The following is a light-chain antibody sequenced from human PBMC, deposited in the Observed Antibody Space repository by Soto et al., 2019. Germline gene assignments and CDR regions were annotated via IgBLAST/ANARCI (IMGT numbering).Light chain of an antibody. CDR2: DAS. CDR1: QSVSSNY. Sequence: IVLTQSPESVSLSPGERATLSCRASQSVSSNYLAWYQQKLGQAPRLLIYDASRRATGIPDRFSGSRSGTDFTLTISRLEPEDFAVYYCQDFDSPQWTFGQGTKVDI. J-gene: IGKJ1*01. CDR3: QDFDSPQWT. V-gene: IGKV3-20*01.